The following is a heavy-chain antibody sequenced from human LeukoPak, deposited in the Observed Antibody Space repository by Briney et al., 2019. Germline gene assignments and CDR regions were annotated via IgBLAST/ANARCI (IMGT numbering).Heavy chain of an antibody. D-gene: IGHD6-6*01. J-gene: IGHJ6*03. CDR3: ARAPRKAPRGYYYYMDV. CDR1: GGSISSYY. Sequence: KASETLSLTCTVSGGSISSYYWSWIRQPAGKGLEWIGRIYTSGSTNYNPSLKSRVTMSVDTSKNQFSLKLSSVTAADTAVYYCARAPRKAPRGYYYYMDVWGKGTTVTISS. CDR2: IYTSGST. V-gene: IGHV4-4*07.